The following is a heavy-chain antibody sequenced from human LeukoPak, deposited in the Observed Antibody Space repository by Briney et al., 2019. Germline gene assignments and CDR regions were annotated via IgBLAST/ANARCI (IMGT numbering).Heavy chain of an antibody. Sequence: GGSLRLSCAASGFTFSSYAMSWVRQAPGKGLEWVSTISSSGTTTYYADSVKGRFTISRDNSKNSLYLQMNSLRAEYTAVYYCANYFASGSYYKLPHWGQGTLVTVSS. CDR2: ISSSGTTT. CDR1: GFTFSSYA. CDR3: ANYFASGSYYKLPH. J-gene: IGHJ1*01. D-gene: IGHD3-10*01. V-gene: IGHV3-23*01.